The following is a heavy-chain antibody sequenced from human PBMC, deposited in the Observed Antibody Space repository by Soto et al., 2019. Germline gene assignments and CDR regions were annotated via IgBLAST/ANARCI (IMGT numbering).Heavy chain of an antibody. CDR2: INPGDSDT. D-gene: IGHD3-22*01. CDR1: GFDFSNHW. V-gene: IGHV5-51*01. J-gene: IGHJ3*02. Sequence: PGESLKISCKGAGFDFSNHWIGWVRQMPGKGLEWMMIINPGDSDTRYSPSFQGRVTVSGDKSISTAYLQWNSLEASDTAMYYCARAAQTRNYYDSSVAAFDIWGQGTMVTVSS. CDR3: ARAAQTRNYYDSSVAAFDI.